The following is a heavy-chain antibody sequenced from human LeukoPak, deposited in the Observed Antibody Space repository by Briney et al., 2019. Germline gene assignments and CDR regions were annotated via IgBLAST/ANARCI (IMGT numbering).Heavy chain of an antibody. D-gene: IGHD3-10*01. CDR1: GGSISSSSYY. CDR2: IYYSGST. J-gene: IGHJ6*02. V-gene: IGHV4-39*01. CDR3: ARHDPRVRGVYYYYGMDV. Sequence: SETLSLTCTVSGGSISSSSYYWGWIRQPPGKGLEWIGSIYYSGSTYYNPSLKSRVTISVDTSKNQFSLKLSSVTAADTAVYYCARHDPRVRGVYYYYGMDVWGQGTTVTVSS.